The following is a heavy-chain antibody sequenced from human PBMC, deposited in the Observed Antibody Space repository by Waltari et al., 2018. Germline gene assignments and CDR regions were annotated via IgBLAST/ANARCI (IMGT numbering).Heavy chain of an antibody. V-gene: IGHV3-7*01. CDR1: GFTFSSYW. J-gene: IGHJ4*02. Sequence: EVQLVESGGGLVQPGGSLRLSCAASGFTFSSYWMSWVRQAPGKGLEWVANIKQDGSEKYYVDSVKGRFTISRDNAKNSLYLQMNSLRAEDTAVYYCAREKGAYYYDSSGLRWGQGTLVTVSS. D-gene: IGHD3-22*01. CDR3: AREKGAYYYDSSGLR. CDR2: IKQDGSEK.